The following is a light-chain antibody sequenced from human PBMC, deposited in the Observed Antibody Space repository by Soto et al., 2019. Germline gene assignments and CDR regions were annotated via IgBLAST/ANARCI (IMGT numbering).Light chain of an antibody. Sequence: QSVRNHPSSGSGSPGQSIAIPFPGTSSAVGSYNSVSWYQQYPGKAPKLMIHDVNNRPSGISDRFSGSKSGNTASLTISGLQAEDEADYYCSSFTSSTSYVFGTGTKVTVL. CDR3: SSFTSSTSYV. CDR2: DVN. J-gene: IGLJ1*01. V-gene: IGLV2-14*03. CDR1: SSAVGSYNS.